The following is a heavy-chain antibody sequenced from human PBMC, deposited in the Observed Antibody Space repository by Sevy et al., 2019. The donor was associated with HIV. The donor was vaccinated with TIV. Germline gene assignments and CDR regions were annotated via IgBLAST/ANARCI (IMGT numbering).Heavy chain of an antibody. CDR1: GFTFSSYA. V-gene: IGHV3-30-3*01. CDR2: ISYDGSNK. D-gene: IGHD6-13*01. CDR3: ARDIAAAGTAYYYYYGTDV. Sequence: GGSLRLSCAASGFTFSSYAMHWVRQAPGKGLEWVAVISYDGSNKYYADSVKGRFTISRDNSKNTLYLQMNSLRAEDTAVYYCARDIAAAGTAYYYYYGTDVWGQGTTVTVSS. J-gene: IGHJ6*02.